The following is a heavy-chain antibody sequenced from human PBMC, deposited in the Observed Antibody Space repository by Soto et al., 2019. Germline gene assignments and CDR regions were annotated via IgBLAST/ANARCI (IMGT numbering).Heavy chain of an antibody. CDR1: GYTFTSYG. D-gene: IGHD2-15*01. CDR3: AREGYCSGGSCYIHYYYGMDV. CDR2: ISAYNGNT. J-gene: IGHJ6*02. Sequence: ASVKVSCKASGYTFTSYGISWVRQAPGQGLEWMGWISAYNGNTNYAQKLQGRVTMTTDTSTSTAYMELRSLRSDDTAVYYCAREGYCSGGSCYIHYYYGMDVWGQGTTVTVSS. V-gene: IGHV1-18*01.